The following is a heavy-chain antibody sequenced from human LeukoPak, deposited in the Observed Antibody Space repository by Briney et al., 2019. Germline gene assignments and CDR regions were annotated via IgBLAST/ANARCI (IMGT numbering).Heavy chain of an antibody. CDR2: IYYSGST. J-gene: IGHJ4*02. Sequence: SETLSLTCTVSGGSISSSSYYWGWIRLPPGKGLEWIGNIYYSGSTYYNPSLKSRVTISVDTSKNQFSLKLSSVTAADTAVYYCARDPDSSGWLYSYFHYWGQGTLVTVSS. CDR1: GGSISSSSYY. CDR3: ARDPDSSGWLYSYFHY. V-gene: IGHV4-39*07. D-gene: IGHD6-19*01.